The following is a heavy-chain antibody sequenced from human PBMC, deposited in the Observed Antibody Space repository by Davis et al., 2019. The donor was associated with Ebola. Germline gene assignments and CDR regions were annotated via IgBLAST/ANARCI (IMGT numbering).Heavy chain of an antibody. J-gene: IGHJ6*02. CDR3: TTLPLYYDFWSGYQDV. D-gene: IGHD3-3*01. CDR2: IKSKTDGGTT. V-gene: IGHV3-15*07. CDR1: GFTFSNAW. Sequence: GESLKISCAASGFTFSNAWMNWVRQAPGKGLEWVGRIKSKTDGGTTDYAAPVKGRFTISRDDSKNTLYLQMNSLKTEHTAVYYCTTLPLYYDFWSGYQDVWGQGTTVTVSS.